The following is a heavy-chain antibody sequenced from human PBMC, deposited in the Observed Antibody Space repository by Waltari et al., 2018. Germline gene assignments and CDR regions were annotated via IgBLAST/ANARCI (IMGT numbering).Heavy chain of an antibody. CDR1: GFTFSSYS. CDR3: AKGRPGPADI. CDR2: ISSSRSYI. Sequence: EVQLVESGGGLVKPGGSMRLSCAASGFTFSSYSMNWVRQAPGKGLEWVSSISSSRSYIYYADAVKGRFTISRDNAKNSLYLQMNSLRAEDTAVYYCAKGRPGPADIWGQGTMVTVSS. V-gene: IGHV3-21*01. J-gene: IGHJ3*02.